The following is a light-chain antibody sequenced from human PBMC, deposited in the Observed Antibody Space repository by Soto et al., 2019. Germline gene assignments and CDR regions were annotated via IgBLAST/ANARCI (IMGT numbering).Light chain of an antibody. J-gene: IGKJ4*01. CDR1: QSVSSY. CDR2: DAS. V-gene: IGKV3-11*01. CDR3: QQRSNWPLT. Sequence: IVLTQSPATLSLSPGEIGTLSCSASQSVSSYLAWYQQKPGQAPRLLIYDASNRAPGIPARFSGSGSGTDFTLTISSLEPEDFAVYYCQQRSNWPLTFGGGTKVDIK.